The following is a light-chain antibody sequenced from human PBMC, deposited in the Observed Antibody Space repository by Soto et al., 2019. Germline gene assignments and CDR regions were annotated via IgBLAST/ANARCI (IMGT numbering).Light chain of an antibody. CDR3: QQYGTSPLT. CDR1: QSVSSNY. J-gene: IGKJ4*01. Sequence: IVFTQSLGTLSLSPGERAALSCRASQSVSSNYLAWYQQEPGQAPRLLIYGASSRATGIPDRFSGSGSGTDFTLTISRLEPEDSAVYYCQQYGTSPLTFGGGTKVDIK. CDR2: GAS. V-gene: IGKV3-20*01.